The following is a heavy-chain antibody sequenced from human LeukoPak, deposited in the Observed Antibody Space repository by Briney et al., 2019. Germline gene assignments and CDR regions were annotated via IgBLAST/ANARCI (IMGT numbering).Heavy chain of an antibody. J-gene: IGHJ2*01. CDR1: GFTFSSYA. V-gene: IGHV3-9*03. CDR3: AKDSSGSTLGDFDL. Sequence: AGGSLRLSCAASGFTFSSYAMSWVRQAPGKGLEWVSGISWNSGSIGYADSVKGRFTISRDNAKNSLYLQMNSLRAEDMALYYCAKDSSGSTLGDFDLWGRGTLVTVSS. D-gene: IGHD6-19*01. CDR2: ISWNSGSI.